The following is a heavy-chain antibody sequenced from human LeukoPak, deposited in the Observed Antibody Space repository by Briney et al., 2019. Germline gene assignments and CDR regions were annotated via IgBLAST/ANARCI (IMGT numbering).Heavy chain of an antibody. CDR3: AKDHFVYGSGSSGDY. D-gene: IGHD3-10*01. V-gene: IGHV3-30*02. Sequence: GGSLRLSCAASGFTFSIYGMHWVRQAPGKGLEWVAFIRYDGSNKYYADSVKGRFTISRDNSKNTLYLQMNSLRAEDTAVYYCAKDHFVYGSGSSGDYWGQGTLVTVSS. J-gene: IGHJ4*02. CDR1: GFTFSIYG. CDR2: IRYDGSNK.